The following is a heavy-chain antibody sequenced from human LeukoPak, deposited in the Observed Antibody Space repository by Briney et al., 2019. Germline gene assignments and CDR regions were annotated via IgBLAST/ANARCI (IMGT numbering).Heavy chain of an antibody. CDR1: GGSISSYY. D-gene: IGHD4-11*01. CDR3: ARRDYSNLDY. Sequence: PSGTLSLTCAVSGGSISSYYWSWIRQPPGKGLEWIGYIYYSGSTNYNPSLKSRVTISVDTSKNQFSLKLSSVTAADTAVYYCARRDYSNLDYWGQGTLVTVSS. J-gene: IGHJ4*02. V-gene: IGHV4-59*01. CDR2: IYYSGST.